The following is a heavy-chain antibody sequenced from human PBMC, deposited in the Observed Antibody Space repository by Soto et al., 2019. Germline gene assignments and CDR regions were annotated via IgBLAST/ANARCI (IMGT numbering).Heavy chain of an antibody. CDR2: ISAAGGGT. CDR1: GFKFSNYA. CDR3: AKDRREGGKSAFYFDF. J-gene: IGHJ4*02. Sequence: GGSLRLSCAASGFKFSNYAMSWVRQAPGKGLEWVSLISAAGGGTYYADSVKGRFTISRDNSHNTLYLQVHSLTAEDTAVYYCAKDRREGGKSAFYFDFWGQGAQVTVSS. V-gene: IGHV3-23*01. D-gene: IGHD3-16*01.